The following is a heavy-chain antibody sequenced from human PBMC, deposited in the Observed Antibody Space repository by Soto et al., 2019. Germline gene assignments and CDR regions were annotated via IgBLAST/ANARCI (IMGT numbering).Heavy chain of an antibody. D-gene: IGHD1-7*01. J-gene: IGHJ5*02. CDR3: ARARTNWNYDL. Sequence: GRSLRLSCVVSGFTFSSYGMNWVRQAPGKGLEWVSSISSSSSYIYYAESVKRRFTISRDNAKNSLYLQMNSLRAEDTAVYYCARARTNWNYDLWGQGT. V-gene: IGHV3-21*01. CDR1: GFTFSSYG. CDR2: ISSSSSYI.